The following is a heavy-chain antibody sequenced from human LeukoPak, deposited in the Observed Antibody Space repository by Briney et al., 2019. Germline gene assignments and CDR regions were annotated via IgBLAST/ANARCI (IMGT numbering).Heavy chain of an antibody. CDR1: GGSFSGYY. CDR2: INHSGST. J-gene: IGHJ5*02. Sequence: SETLSLTCAVYGGSFSGYYWSWIRQPPGKGLEWIGEINHSGSTNYNPSLKSRVTISVDTSKNQFSLKLSSVTAADTAVYYCARAAYCSGDCYGWFDPWGQGTLVTVSS. D-gene: IGHD2-21*02. V-gene: IGHV4-34*01. CDR3: ARAAYCSGDCYGWFDP.